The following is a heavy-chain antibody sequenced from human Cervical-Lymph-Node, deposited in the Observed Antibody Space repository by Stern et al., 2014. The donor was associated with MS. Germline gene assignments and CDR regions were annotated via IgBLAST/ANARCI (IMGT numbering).Heavy chain of an antibody. CDR2: IYPANSNT. J-gene: IGHJ3*01. CDR3: ARQDTYYYTGSGYSMGGVSDAFDF. D-gene: IGHD3-22*01. CDR1: GYTFSTYW. V-gene: IGHV5-51*03. Sequence: EDQLVESGAEMKKPGESLKISCEGSGYTFSTYWLAWVRQMPGKGLEWMGIIYPANSNTKYRPSFQGQVTISADKSINTAYLQWNTLKASDTAMYYCARQDTYYYTGSGYSMGGVSDAFDFWGPGTMVTVSS.